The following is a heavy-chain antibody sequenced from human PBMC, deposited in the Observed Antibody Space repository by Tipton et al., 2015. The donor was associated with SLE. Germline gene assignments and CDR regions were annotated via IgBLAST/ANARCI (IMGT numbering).Heavy chain of an antibody. CDR1: GFTFSSYW. D-gene: IGHD3-3*01. J-gene: IGHJ4*02. V-gene: IGHV3-7*03. Sequence: GSLRLSCAASGFTFSSYWMSWVRQAPGKGLEWVANIKQDGSEKYYVDSVKGRFTISRDNAKNSLYLQMNSLRAEDTAVHYCAKVMAGRFLEWLYFDYWGQGTLVTVSS. CDR2: IKQDGSEK. CDR3: AKVMAGRFLEWLYFDY.